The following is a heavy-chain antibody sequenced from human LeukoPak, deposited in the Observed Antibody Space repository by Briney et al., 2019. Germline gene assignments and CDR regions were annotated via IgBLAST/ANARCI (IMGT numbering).Heavy chain of an antibody. Sequence: PSETLSLTCTVSGGSISSYYWSWIWQPPGKGLEWIGYIYYSGSTNYNPSLKSRVTISVDTSKNQFSLKLSSVTAADTAVYYCAGAGRQWLALFDYWGQGTLVTVSS. CDR3: AGAGRQWLALFDY. CDR1: GGSISSYY. J-gene: IGHJ4*02. D-gene: IGHD6-19*01. CDR2: IYYSGST. V-gene: IGHV4-59*01.